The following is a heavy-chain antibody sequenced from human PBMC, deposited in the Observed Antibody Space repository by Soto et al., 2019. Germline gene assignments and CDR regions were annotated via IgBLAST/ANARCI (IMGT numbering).Heavy chain of an antibody. Sequence: QVSLEESGGGVVQPGRSQRLSCVASGFIFSGSAMHWVRQAPGKGLEWVAVISFDGGDEHYADSVKGRFTISRDNSKNTLHLQMNSPRAEDTAVYYCAKDGAPSQWFMDVWGQGTTVTVSS. D-gene: IGHD3-22*01. V-gene: IGHV3-30-3*01. J-gene: IGHJ6*02. CDR2: ISFDGGDE. CDR1: GFIFSGSA. CDR3: AKDGAPSQWFMDV.